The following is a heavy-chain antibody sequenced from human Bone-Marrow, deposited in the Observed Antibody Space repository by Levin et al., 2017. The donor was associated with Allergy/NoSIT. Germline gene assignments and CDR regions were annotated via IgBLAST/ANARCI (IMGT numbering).Heavy chain of an antibody. CDR1: GGSISSGGYH. V-gene: IGHV4-31*03. CDR3: AREDGSTFDS. J-gene: IGHJ4*02. Sequence: KASETLSLTCTVSGGSISSGGYHWSWIRQHAGKGLEWIGYIYYSGSTYYNPSLKSRAMISLDTSKNQFSLKVTSATAADAAVYYCAREDGSTFDSWGQGPLVTVSS. D-gene: IGHD5-24*01. CDR2: IYYSGST.